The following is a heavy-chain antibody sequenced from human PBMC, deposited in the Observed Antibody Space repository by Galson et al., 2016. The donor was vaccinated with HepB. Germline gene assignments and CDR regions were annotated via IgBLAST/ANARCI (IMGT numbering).Heavy chain of an antibody. CDR2: IWYDGSNE. V-gene: IGHV3-33*01. CDR3: ARDYSYYDSSALGY. CDR1: GFTFSSHG. D-gene: IGHD3-22*01. J-gene: IGHJ4*02. Sequence: SLRLSCAASGFTFSSHGMHWVRQAPGKGLEWVAAIWYDGSNEFYGHSVKGRFTISRDSSKNTLYLQMNSLRAEDTAIYYCARDYSYYDSSALGYWGQGALVTVSS.